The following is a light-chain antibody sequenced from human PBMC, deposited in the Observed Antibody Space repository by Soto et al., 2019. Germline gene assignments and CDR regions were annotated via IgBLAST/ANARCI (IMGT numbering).Light chain of an antibody. Sequence: DIQMTQSPSTLSASVGDRVTITCRASQSINNRFVWYQQKPGIAPILLIYKASSLQSGVPSRFSGSGSGTEFNFTISSLQPADFATYYCQQYNTYPWTFGHGTKVEI. CDR2: KAS. J-gene: IGKJ1*01. CDR1: QSINNR. V-gene: IGKV1-5*03. CDR3: QQYNTYPWT.